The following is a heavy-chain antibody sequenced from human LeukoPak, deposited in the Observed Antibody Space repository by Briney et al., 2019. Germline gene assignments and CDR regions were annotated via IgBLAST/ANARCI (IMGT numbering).Heavy chain of an antibody. CDR1: GGSISGWY. D-gene: IGHD7-27*01. Sequence: PSETLSLTCTVSGGSISGWYWSWIRQPPGKGLEWIGNIYGSGYTNYNPSLKSRVTISVDTSKNQFSLKLSSVTAADTAVYYCARGTGDFDYWGQGTLVTVSS. J-gene: IGHJ4*02. CDR3: ARGTGDFDY. V-gene: IGHV4-59*01. CDR2: IYGSGYT.